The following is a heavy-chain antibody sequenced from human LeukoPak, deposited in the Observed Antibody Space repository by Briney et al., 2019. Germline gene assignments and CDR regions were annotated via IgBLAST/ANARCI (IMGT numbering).Heavy chain of an antibody. D-gene: IGHD3-9*01. V-gene: IGHV3-7*01. Sequence: GGSLRLSCAASGFTFSSYWMSWVRQAPGKGLEWVANIKQDGSEKYYVDSVKGRFTISRDNAKNSLYLQMNSLRAEDTAVYYCARGNYDILTGYIPDFDYWGQGTLVTVSS. J-gene: IGHJ4*02. CDR1: GFTFSSYW. CDR3: ARGNYDILTGYIPDFDY. CDR2: IKQDGSEK.